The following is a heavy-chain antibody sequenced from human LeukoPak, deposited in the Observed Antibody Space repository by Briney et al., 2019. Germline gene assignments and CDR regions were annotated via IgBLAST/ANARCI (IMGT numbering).Heavy chain of an antibody. Sequence: SVKVSCKASGGTFSSYTISRVRQAPGQGLEWRGRIIPILGIANYAQKFQGRVTITADKSTSTAYMELSRLRSEDTAVYYCARDLLAEYYYGSGSYSLGYWGQGNLVTVSS. J-gene: IGHJ4*02. D-gene: IGHD3-10*01. CDR3: ARDLLAEYYYGSGSYSLGY. V-gene: IGHV1-69*04. CDR1: GGTFSSYT. CDR2: IIPILGIA.